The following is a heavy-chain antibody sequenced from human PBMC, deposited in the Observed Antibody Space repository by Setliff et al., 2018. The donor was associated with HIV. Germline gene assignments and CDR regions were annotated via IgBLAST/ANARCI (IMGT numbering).Heavy chain of an antibody. CDR1: GYTFTSYG. Sequence: ASVKVSCKASGYTFTSYGINWVRRATGQGLEWMGWMNPNSGNTGYAQKFQGRVTITADESTSTAYMELSSLRSEDTAVYYCASLYGSGSYYPQSGAYYYYGMDVWGQGTTVTVSS. CDR3: ASLYGSGSYYPQSGAYYYYGMDV. CDR2: MNPNSGNT. D-gene: IGHD3-10*01. V-gene: IGHV1-8*03. J-gene: IGHJ6*02.